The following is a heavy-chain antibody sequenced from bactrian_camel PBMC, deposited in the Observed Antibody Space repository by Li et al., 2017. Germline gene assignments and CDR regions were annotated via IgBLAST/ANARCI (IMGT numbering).Heavy chain of an antibody. D-gene: IGHD6*01. V-gene: IGHV3S59*01. CDR1: GYTTSKYA. J-gene: IGHJ4*01. CDR2: LNVDYNCT. Sequence: VQLVESGGGSVQAGGSLRLSCQASGYTTSKYAMAWFRQGAGKEREAVANLNVDYNCTAVANSVKGRFTISRVNAKNTLYLQMDSLKPEDTAMYYCAVDPDNIASMCVTTPSLDNYWGQGTQVTVS. CDR3: AVDPDNIASMCVTTPSLDNY.